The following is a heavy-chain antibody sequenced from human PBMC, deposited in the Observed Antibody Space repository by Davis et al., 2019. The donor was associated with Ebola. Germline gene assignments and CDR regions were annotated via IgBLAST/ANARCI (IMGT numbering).Heavy chain of an antibody. CDR2: IYHSGST. J-gene: IGHJ4*02. D-gene: IGHD4-17*01. CDR1: GGSVSSGTNY. CDR3: ARVLGNGDLLLDY. V-gene: IGHV4-61*01. Sequence: MPSETLSLTCTVSGGSVSSGTNYWSWIRQSPGKGLEWIGYIYHSGSTIYNPSLKRRVTISLDMSKNQFSLKLNSVTAADTALYYCARVLGNGDLLLDYWGQGTLVTVSS.